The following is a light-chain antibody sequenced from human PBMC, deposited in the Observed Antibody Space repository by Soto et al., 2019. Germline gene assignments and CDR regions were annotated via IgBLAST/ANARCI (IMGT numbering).Light chain of an antibody. J-gene: IGLJ1*01. V-gene: IGLV2-14*01. CDR1: NSDIGGYDF. CDR2: EVS. Sequence: QSALTQPASVSGSPGQSITISGTGTNSDIGGYDFVCWYQQLAGKAPKLMIFEVSNRPSGVSDRFSGSKSDNTASLTITGLQPADEADYYCISYTSTSTYAFGTGTKVTVL. CDR3: ISYTSTSTYA.